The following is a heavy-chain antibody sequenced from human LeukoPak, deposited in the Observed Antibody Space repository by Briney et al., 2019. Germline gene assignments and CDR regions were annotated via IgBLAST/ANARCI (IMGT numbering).Heavy chain of an antibody. D-gene: IGHD4/OR15-4a*01. Sequence: GGSLRLSCAASGFTLSSFAMSWVRQAPGKGLEWVSTVSDGGSRTYYADSVKGHFTISRDNSEDTVYLQMNSPRAEDTGVYYCAKGHTDYGTGFDLWGQGTLVTVSS. CDR3: AKGHTDYGTGFDL. CDR2: VSDGGSRT. V-gene: IGHV3-23*01. CDR1: GFTLSSFA. J-gene: IGHJ4*02.